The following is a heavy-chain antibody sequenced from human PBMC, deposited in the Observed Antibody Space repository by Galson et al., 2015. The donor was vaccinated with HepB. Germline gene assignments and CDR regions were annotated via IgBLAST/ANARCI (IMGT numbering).Heavy chain of an antibody. J-gene: IGHJ6*03. V-gene: IGHV4-34*01. Sequence: LSLTCAVYGGSFSGYYWSWIRQPPGKGLEWIGEINHSGSTNYNPSLKSRVTISVDTSKNQFSLKLSSVTAADTAVYYCARETTDYYYYMDVWGKGTTVTVSS. CDR1: GGSFSGYY. CDR3: ARETTDYYYYMDV. CDR2: INHSGST. D-gene: IGHD1-7*01.